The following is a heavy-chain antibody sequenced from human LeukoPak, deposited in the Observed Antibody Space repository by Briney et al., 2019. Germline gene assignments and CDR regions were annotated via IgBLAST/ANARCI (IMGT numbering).Heavy chain of an antibody. CDR3: ARQVGYCSSTSCYDY. CDR1: GGSITSYY. Sequence: PSETLSLTCTVSGGSITSYYWGWLRQPPGKGLEWIGSIYYSGSTYYNPSLKSRVTISVDTSKNQFSLKLSSVTAADTAVYYCARQVGYCSSTSCYDYWGQGTLVTVSS. D-gene: IGHD2-2*03. V-gene: IGHV4-39*01. J-gene: IGHJ4*02. CDR2: IYYSGST.